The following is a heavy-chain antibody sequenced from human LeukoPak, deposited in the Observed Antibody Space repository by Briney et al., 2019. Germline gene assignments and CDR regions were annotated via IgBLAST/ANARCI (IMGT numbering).Heavy chain of an antibody. CDR1: GGSISSYY. CDR2: IYYSGST. Sequence: SETLSLTCTVSGGSISSYYWSWIRQPPGKGLEWIGYIYYSGSTNYNPSLKSRVAISVDTSKNQFSLKLSSVTAADTAVYYCARGRKITMVRGATYYFDYWGQGTLVTVSS. CDR3: ARGRKITMVRGATYYFDY. V-gene: IGHV4-59*01. D-gene: IGHD3-10*01. J-gene: IGHJ4*02.